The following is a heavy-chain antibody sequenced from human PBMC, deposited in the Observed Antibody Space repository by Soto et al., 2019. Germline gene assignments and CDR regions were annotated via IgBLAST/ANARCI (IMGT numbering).Heavy chain of an antibody. V-gene: IGHV3-53*01. CDR2: IYSGGST. J-gene: IGHJ4*02. D-gene: IGHD5-12*01. CDR1: GFTVSSNY. CDR3: AREKRGYSGYEFDH. Sequence: GGSLRLSCAASGFTVSSNYMSWVRQAPGKGLEWVSVIYSGGSTYYADSVKGRFTISRDNSKNTLYLQMKSLRAEDTAVYYCAREKRGYSGYEFDHWGQGNLVTVSS.